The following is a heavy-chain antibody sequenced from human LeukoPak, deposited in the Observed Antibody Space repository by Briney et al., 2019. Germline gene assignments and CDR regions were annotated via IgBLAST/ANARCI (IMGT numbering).Heavy chain of an antibody. V-gene: IGHV3-64D*09. J-gene: IGHJ4*02. CDR3: VKDLDGSGNYGDYFDY. Sequence: GGSLRLSCSASGFTFSSYAMHWVRQAPGKGLEYVSAISSNGGSTYYADSLKGRFTVSRDNSKNTLYLQMSSLRAEDTAVYYCVKDLDGSGNYGDYFDYWGQGTLVTVSS. CDR1: GFTFSSYA. CDR2: ISSNGGST. D-gene: IGHD3-10*01.